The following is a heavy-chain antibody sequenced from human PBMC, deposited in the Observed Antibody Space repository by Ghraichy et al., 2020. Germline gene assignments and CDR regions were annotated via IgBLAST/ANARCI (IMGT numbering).Heavy chain of an antibody. J-gene: IGHJ3*02. CDR1: GFTVRSNY. Sequence: GGSLRLSCAASGFTVRSNYMSWVRQAPGKGLEWVSVIYSGGSTYYADSVKGRFTISRDTSKNTLYLQMNSLRAEDTAVYYCARVGKLAPDALDIWGQGTMVTVSS. D-gene: IGHD6-13*01. CDR3: ARVGKLAPDALDI. V-gene: IGHV3-53*01. CDR2: IYSGGST.